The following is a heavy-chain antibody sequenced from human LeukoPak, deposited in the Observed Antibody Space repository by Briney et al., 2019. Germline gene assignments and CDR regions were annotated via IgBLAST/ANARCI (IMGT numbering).Heavy chain of an antibody. Sequence: GGSLTLSCAASGLTFSRYAMSWVRQAPGKGMEGVSAISGSGGSTYYADSVKGRFTISRDNSKNTLYLQMNSLRAEDTAVYFCAKEMATGNFDYWGQGTLVTVSS. D-gene: IGHD5-24*01. J-gene: IGHJ4*02. V-gene: IGHV3-23*01. CDR1: GLTFSRYA. CDR2: ISGSGGST. CDR3: AKEMATGNFDY.